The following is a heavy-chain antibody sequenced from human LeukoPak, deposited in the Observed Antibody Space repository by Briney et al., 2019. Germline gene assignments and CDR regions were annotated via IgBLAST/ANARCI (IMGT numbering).Heavy chain of an antibody. D-gene: IGHD3-9*01. CDR3: AKDLDFLTATFDY. Sequence: GSLRLSCAASGFPFSSYAMSWVRQAPGKGLEGVSAISGSGGSTYYADSVKGRFTISRDNSKNTLYLQMNSLRAEDTAVYYCAKDLDFLTATFDYWGQGTLVTVSS. CDR2: ISGSGGST. J-gene: IGHJ4*02. CDR1: GFPFSSYA. V-gene: IGHV3-23*01.